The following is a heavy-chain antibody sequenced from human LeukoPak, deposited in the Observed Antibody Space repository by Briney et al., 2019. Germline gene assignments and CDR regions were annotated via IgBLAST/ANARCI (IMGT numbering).Heavy chain of an antibody. CDR2: ISGSGGST. Sequence: GGSLRLSCAASGFTLSSYAMSWVRQAPGKGLEWVSAISGSGGSTYYADSVKGRFTISRDNSKNTLYLQMNSLRAEDTAVYYCAKTPSSGWYLTPFFDYWGQGTLVTVSS. CDR3: AKTPSSGWYLTPFFDY. D-gene: IGHD6-19*01. CDR1: GFTLSSYA. V-gene: IGHV3-23*01. J-gene: IGHJ4*02.